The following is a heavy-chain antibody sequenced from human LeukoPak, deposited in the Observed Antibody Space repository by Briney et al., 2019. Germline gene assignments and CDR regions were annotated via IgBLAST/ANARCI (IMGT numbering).Heavy chain of an antibody. Sequence: ASVKVSCKASGYTFTSYGISWVRQAPGQGLEWMGWISAYNGNTNYAQKLQGRVTMTTDTSTSTAYMELRSLRPDDTAVYYCARADRDGYDNWFDPWGQRTLVTVSS. CDR2: ISAYNGNT. D-gene: IGHD5-24*01. CDR1: GYTFTSYG. J-gene: IGHJ5*02. CDR3: ARADRDGYDNWFDP. V-gene: IGHV1-18*01.